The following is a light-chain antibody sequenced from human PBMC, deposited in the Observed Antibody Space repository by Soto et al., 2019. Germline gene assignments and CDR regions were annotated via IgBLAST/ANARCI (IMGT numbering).Light chain of an antibody. Sequence: QSALTQPASVSGSPGQSSTIFCAGNMRDIGAYNLVSWYQQHPGRAPQLIIYEVRNRPSGSSFSFSGSKSGNAASLTISGLQAEDEADDYGSPFTSRSILIFGGGTKLTVL. J-gene: IGLJ2*01. CDR3: SPFTSRSILI. CDR1: MRDIGAYNL. CDR2: EVR. V-gene: IGLV2-14*01.